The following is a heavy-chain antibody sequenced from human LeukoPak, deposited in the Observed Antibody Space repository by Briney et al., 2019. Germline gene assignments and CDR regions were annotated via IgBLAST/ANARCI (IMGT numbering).Heavy chain of an antibody. V-gene: IGHV1-69*13. CDR2: IIPIFGTA. D-gene: IGHD5-18*01. Sequence: SVKVSCKASGGTFSSYAISWVRQAPGQGLEWMGGIIPIFGTANYAQKFQGRVTITADESTSTAYMELSSLRSEDTAVYYCANYRGYSYGYNWFDPWGQGTLVTVSS. CDR3: ANYRGYSYGYNWFDP. CDR1: GGTFSSYA. J-gene: IGHJ5*02.